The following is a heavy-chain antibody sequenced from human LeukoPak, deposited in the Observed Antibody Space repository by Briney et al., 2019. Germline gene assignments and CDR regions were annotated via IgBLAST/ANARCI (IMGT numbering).Heavy chain of an antibody. V-gene: IGHV3-21*01. J-gene: IGHJ4*02. CDR3: ARDKGYYDSSGQYLGFGFDY. CDR2: ISSSSSYI. D-gene: IGHD3-22*01. CDR1: GFTFSSYS. Sequence: GGSLRLSCAAYGFTFSSYSMNWVRQAPGKGLDWVSSISSSSSYIYYADSVKGRFTISRDNAKNSLYLQMNSLRAEDTAVYYCARDKGYYDSSGQYLGFGFDYWGQGTLVTVSS.